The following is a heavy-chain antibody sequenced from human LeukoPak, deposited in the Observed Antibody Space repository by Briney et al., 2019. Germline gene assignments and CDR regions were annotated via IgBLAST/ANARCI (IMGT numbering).Heavy chain of an antibody. CDR1: GFTLSSYG. CDR3: ARERYCSSTSCYGNWFDP. CDR2: ISGSGGRT. Sequence: GGSLRLSCAASGFTLSSYGMSWVRQAPGKGLEWVSTISGSGGRTYYADSVKGRFTISRDNAKNSLYLQMNSLRAEDTAVYYCARERYCSSTSCYGNWFDPWGQGTLVTVSS. D-gene: IGHD2-2*01. J-gene: IGHJ5*02. V-gene: IGHV3-23*01.